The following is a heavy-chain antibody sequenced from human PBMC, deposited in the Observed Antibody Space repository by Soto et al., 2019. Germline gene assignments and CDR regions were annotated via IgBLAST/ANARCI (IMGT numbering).Heavy chain of an antibody. D-gene: IGHD2-8*01. V-gene: IGHV4-61*08. CDR3: ARYNSYAIDY. Sequence: SETLSLTCTVSGGSISSGGYYWSWIRQHPGKGLEWIGYIYYSGTTNYNPSLASRVTISVDTSKNQFSLKMTSVTAADRAIYFCARYNSYAIDYWGRGTLVTVSS. CDR1: GGSISSGGYY. CDR2: IYYSGTT. J-gene: IGHJ4*02.